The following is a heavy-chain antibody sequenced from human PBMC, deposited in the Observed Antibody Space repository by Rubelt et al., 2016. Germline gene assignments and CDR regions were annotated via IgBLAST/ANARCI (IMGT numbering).Heavy chain of an antibody. CDR3: GLGPYCTGTSCERT. D-gene: IGHD2-2*01. CDR1: GFTFSSYS. J-gene: IGHJ5*02. V-gene: IGHV3-48*04. CDR2: ITSSSSTI. Sequence: QLVESGGGLVQPGGSLRLSCAASGFTFSSYSMSWVRQAPGKGLEWVSYITSSSSTIFYADSVKGRFTISRDNAKNSLYLQMSSLRAEDTAVYYCGLGPYCTGTSCERTWGQGTLVTVSS.